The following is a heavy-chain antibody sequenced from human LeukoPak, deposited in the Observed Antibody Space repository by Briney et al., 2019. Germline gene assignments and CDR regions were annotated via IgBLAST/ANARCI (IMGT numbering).Heavy chain of an antibody. J-gene: IGHJ6*03. V-gene: IGHV1-46*01. CDR3: ARDHSTVRGYYGSGTFDTSYMDV. Sequence: EASVKVSCTASGYTFTSYYMHWVRQAPGQGLEWTGIINPSGGSTSYAQKFQGRVTMTRDMPTRTAFMELSSLRSEDTAVYFCARDHSTVRGYYGSGTFDTSYMDVWGKGTTVTVSS. CDR2: INPSGGST. CDR1: GYTFTSYY. D-gene: IGHD3-10*01.